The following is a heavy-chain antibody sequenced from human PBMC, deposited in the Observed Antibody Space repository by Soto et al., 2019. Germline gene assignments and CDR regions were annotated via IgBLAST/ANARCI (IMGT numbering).Heavy chain of an antibody. J-gene: IGHJ3*02. CDR2: INSDGSST. Sequence: GGSLRLSCAASGFTFSSYWMHWVRQAPGKGLVWVSRINSDGSSTSYADSVKGRFTISRDNAKNTLYLQMNSLRAEDTAVYYCARVYKDIAAAGTDAFDIWGQGTMVTVSS. D-gene: IGHD6-13*01. CDR3: ARVYKDIAAAGTDAFDI. CDR1: GFTFSSYW. V-gene: IGHV3-74*01.